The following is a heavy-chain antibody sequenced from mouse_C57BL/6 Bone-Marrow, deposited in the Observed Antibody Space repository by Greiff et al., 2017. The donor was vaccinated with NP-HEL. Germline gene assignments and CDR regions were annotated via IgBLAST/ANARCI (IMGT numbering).Heavy chain of an antibody. Sequence: VKLVESGPGLVAPSQSLSITCTVSGFSLTSYAISWVRQPPGKGLEWLGVIWTGGGTNYNSALNSRLSISKDNSKSQVFLKMNSLQTDDTARYYCARIYYDYDGSPWFAYWGQGTLVTVSA. CDR3: ARIYYDYDGSPWFAY. CDR1: GFSLTSYA. D-gene: IGHD2-4*01. V-gene: IGHV2-9-1*01. J-gene: IGHJ3*01. CDR2: IWTGGGT.